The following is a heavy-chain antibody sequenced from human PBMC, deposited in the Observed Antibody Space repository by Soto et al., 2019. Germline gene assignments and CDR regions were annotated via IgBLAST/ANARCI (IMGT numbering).Heavy chain of an antibody. Sequence: EVQLVESGGGLVQPGGSLRVSCAASGFTFGSYWMNWVRQAPGKGLVWVSRIDSDGSSTTYADSVKGRFTTSRDNAKNTLYLQMSSLRVEDTAVYYCARGCPYGMDVVGQWTTVTVSS. J-gene: IGHJ6*02. CDR1: GFTFGSYW. CDR3: ARGCPYGMDV. V-gene: IGHV3-74*01. CDR2: IDSDGSST.